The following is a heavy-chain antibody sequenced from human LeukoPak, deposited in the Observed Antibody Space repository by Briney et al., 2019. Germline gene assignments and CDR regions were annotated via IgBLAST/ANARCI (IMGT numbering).Heavy chain of an antibody. D-gene: IGHD1-26*01. Sequence: QSGGSLRLSCAVSGLTFSNSAMSWVRQAPGKGLEWVSAISVGSDVIYYADSVKGRFAISRDNSKHTVYLQMNSLRAEDTAVYYCARAPLPGGSYRGPDYWGQGTLVTVSS. J-gene: IGHJ4*02. V-gene: IGHV3-23*01. CDR2: ISVGSDVI. CDR1: GLTFSNSA. CDR3: ARAPLPGGSYRGPDY.